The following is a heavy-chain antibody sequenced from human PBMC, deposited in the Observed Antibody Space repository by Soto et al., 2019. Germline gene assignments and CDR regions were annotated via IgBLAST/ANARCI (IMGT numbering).Heavy chain of an antibody. CDR1: GYTFTSYG. J-gene: IGHJ6*02. V-gene: IGHV1-18*01. CDR2: ISAYNGNT. D-gene: IGHD6-13*01. CDR3: ASYAAAGTPNYYYYDGMDD. Sequence: QVQLVQSGAEVKKPGASVKVSCKASGYTFTSYGISWVRQAPGQGLEWMGWISAYNGNTNYAQKLQGRVTMTTDTSTSTAYMELRSLRSDDTAVYYCASYAAAGTPNYYYYDGMDDWGQGTTVTVSS.